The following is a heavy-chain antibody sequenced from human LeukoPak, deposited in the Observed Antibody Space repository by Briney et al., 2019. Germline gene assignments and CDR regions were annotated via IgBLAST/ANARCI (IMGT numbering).Heavy chain of an antibody. Sequence: GGSLRLSCAASGFTFSTYSMSWVRQAPGKGLEWVSYISYSSSTIYYADSVKGRFTISRDNAKNSLYLQMNSLRDEDTAVYYCASRDYFDYWGQGTLVTVSS. CDR3: ASRDYFDY. J-gene: IGHJ4*02. V-gene: IGHV3-48*02. CDR1: GFTFSTYS. CDR2: ISYSSSTI.